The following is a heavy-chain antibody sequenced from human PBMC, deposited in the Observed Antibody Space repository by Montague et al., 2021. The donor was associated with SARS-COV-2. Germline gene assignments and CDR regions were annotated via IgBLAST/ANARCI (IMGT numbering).Heavy chain of an antibody. V-gene: IGHV4-34*01. D-gene: IGHD3-10*01. CDR2: INDSGST. J-gene: IGHJ4*02. Sequence: SETLSLTCGVFGGSFSGYYWSWIRQTPGMGLEWIGEINDSGSTLYNPSLRSRVTLMVDASRNQFSLELSSVTAADTAMYYCTRLPRGSGTWGYFDYWAQGTLVTVSS. CDR1: GGSFSGYY. CDR3: TRLPRGSGTWGYFDY.